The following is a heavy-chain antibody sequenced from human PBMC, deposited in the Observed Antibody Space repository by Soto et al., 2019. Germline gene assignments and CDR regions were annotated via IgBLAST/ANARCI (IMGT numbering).Heavy chain of an antibody. CDR2: IYYSGST. Sequence: PSETLSLTCTVSGGSISSYYWSWIRQPPGKGLEWVGYIYYSGSTNYNPSLKSRVTISVDTSKNPFSLKLSSVTAADTAVYYCARLWGYDILTGYYSYYYYGMDVWGQGTTVTVSS. J-gene: IGHJ6*02. D-gene: IGHD3-9*01. CDR1: GGSISSYY. CDR3: ARLWGYDILTGYYSYYYYGMDV. V-gene: IGHV4-59*08.